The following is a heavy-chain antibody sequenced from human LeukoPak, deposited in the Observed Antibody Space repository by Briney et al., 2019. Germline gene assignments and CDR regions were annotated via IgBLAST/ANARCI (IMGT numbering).Heavy chain of an antibody. V-gene: IGHV3-23*01. CDR1: GFTFSSYW. Sequence: GGSLRLSCAASGFTFSSYWMNWVRQAPGKGLEWVSGISGSGDNTYYADSVKGRFTISRDNSKNTLYVQVNSLGTEDTAAYYCAKGSYYDSSSSFYFDYWGQGTLVTVSS. CDR2: ISGSGDNT. D-gene: IGHD3-22*01. J-gene: IGHJ4*02. CDR3: AKGSYYDSSSSFYFDY.